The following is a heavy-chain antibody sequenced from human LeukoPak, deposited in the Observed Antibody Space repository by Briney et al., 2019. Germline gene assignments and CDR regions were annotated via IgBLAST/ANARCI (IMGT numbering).Heavy chain of an antibody. CDR1: GYSFTSYW. CDR2: IYPGDSDT. J-gene: IGHJ4*02. V-gene: IGHV5-51*01. D-gene: IGHD2-2*01. CDR3: ARLLGPYCSSTSCYEYFDY. Sequence: GESLKISCKGSGYSFTSYWIGWVRQMPGKGLEWMGIIYPGDSDTRYSPSFQGQVTISADKSIRTAYLQWSSPKASDTAMYYCARLLGPYCSSTSCYEYFDYWGQGTLVTVSS.